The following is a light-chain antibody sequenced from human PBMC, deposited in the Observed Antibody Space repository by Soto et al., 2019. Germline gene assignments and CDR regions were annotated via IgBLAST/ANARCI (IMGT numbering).Light chain of an antibody. J-gene: IGKJ4*01. Sequence: DIVMTQSPLSLPVTPGEPASISCRSSQNLLHSNGYNYLDWYLQKPGQSPQLLIYLGSNRASGVPDRFSGCGSGTDFTLKISRVEAEDVGVYYCMQALQTPLTFGGGTKVEIK. V-gene: IGKV2-28*01. CDR3: MQALQTPLT. CDR1: QNLLHSNGYNY. CDR2: LGS.